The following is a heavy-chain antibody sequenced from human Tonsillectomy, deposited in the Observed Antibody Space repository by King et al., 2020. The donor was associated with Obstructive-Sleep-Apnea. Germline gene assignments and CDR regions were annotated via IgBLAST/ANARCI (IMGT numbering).Heavy chain of an antibody. CDR3: ARHLIVAADPDAFEI. J-gene: IGHJ3*02. Sequence: VQLVESGAEVKKPGESLKISCKGSVYSFASYWIGWVRQMPGKGLEWMGIIYPGDSDTRYRPSFQGQVTISADKSISTAYLQWSSLKASDTAIYYCARHLIVAADPDAFEIWGQGTMVTVSS. D-gene: IGHD6-13*01. V-gene: IGHV5-51*01. CDR1: VYSFASYW. CDR2: IYPGDSDT.